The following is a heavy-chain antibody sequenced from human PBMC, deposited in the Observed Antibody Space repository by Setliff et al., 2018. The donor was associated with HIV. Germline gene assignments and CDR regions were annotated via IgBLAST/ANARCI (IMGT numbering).Heavy chain of an antibody. CDR2: IYYTGSP. CDR1: GDSISSSIYY. CDR3: ARGGGTSSPIDYHYYIDV. Sequence: SETLSLTCTVSGDSISSSIYYWGWVRQPPGKGLEWIGGIYYTGSPFYNPSLKSRVTISVDTSNNQFSLKLSSVTAANTAVYYCARGGGTSSPIDYHYYIDVWGKGTTVTVSS. D-gene: IGHD6-6*01. J-gene: IGHJ6*03. V-gene: IGHV4-39*01.